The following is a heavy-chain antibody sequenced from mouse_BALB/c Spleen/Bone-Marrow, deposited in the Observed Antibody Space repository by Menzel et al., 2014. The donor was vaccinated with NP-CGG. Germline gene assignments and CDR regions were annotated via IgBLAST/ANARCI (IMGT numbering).Heavy chain of an antibody. CDR2: IYPGGGHI. CDR1: GYAFTNYW. D-gene: IGHD2-3*01. V-gene: IGHV1-63*01. CDR3: ARRDYDGYPYALDY. Sequence: QVQLQQSGAELVRPGTSVKISCKASGYAFTNYWLGWVKQRPGHGLEWIGNIYPGGGHIYYNEKFKGKATLTADKSSSTAYMQLSSLTPEDSAVYFCARRDYDGYPYALDYWGQGTSVTVSS. J-gene: IGHJ4*01.